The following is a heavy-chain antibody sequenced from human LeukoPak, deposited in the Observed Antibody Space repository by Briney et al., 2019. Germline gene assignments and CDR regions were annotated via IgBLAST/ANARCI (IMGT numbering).Heavy chain of an antibody. CDR1: GGSISSSSYY. V-gene: IGHV4-39*07. CDR2: IYYSGST. D-gene: IGHD3-22*01. J-gene: IGHJ4*02. Sequence: SETLSLTCTVSGGSISSSSYYWGWIRQPPGKGLEWIGSIYYSGSTYYNPSLKSRVTISVDTSKNQFSLKLSSVTAADTAVYYCARESYYYDSSGYYLDDYWGQGTLVTVSS. CDR3: ARESYYYDSSGYYLDDY.